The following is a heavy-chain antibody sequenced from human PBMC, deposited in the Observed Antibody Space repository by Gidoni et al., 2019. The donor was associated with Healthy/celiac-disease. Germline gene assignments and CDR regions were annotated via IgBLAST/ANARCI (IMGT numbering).Heavy chain of an antibody. V-gene: IGHV1-69*01. CDR2: IIPIFGTA. CDR3: ATPGPETTVTTPGLWFAFDI. J-gene: IGHJ3*02. D-gene: IGHD4-17*01. Sequence: QVQLVQSGAAVKKPGSSVKVSCKASGGTFSSYAISWVRQAPGQGLEWMGGIIPIFGTANYAQKFQGRVTITADESTSTAYMELSSLRSEDTAVYYCATPGPETTVTTPGLWFAFDIWGQGTMVTVSS. CDR1: GGTFSSYA.